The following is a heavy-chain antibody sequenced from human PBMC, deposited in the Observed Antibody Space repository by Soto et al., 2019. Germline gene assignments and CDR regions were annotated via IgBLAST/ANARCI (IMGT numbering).Heavy chain of an antibody. CDR1: GFAFSTYG. D-gene: IGHD3-3*01. CDR2: ISYDGSNK. CDR3: AKDYVVEWLRYYYGMDV. V-gene: IGHV3-30*18. J-gene: IGHJ6*02. Sequence: QVQLVESGGGVVQPGRSLRLSCAASGFAFSTYGMHWVRQAPGKGLEWVAVISYDGSNKYYTDSVKGRFTISRDNSKNTLFLHMISLRAEDTAVYYCAKDYVVEWLRYYYGMDVWGQGTTVTVSS.